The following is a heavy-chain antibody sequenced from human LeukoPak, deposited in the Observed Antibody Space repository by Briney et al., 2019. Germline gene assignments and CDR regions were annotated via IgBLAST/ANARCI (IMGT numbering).Heavy chain of an antibody. D-gene: IGHD1-26*01. CDR2: VIPIFGTA. Sequence: SVKVSCKASGGTFSSYAISWVRQAPGQGLEWMGGVIPIFGTANYAQKFQGRVTITTDESTSTAYMELSSLRSEDTAVYYCATDIGSYGLDYWGQGTLVTVSS. V-gene: IGHV1-69*05. CDR3: ATDIGSYGLDY. J-gene: IGHJ4*02. CDR1: GGTFSSYA.